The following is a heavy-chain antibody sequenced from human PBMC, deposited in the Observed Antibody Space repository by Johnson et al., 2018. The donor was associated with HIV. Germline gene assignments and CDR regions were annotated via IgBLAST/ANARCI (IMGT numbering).Heavy chain of an antibody. J-gene: IGHJ3*02. CDR3: AKDYRDGYNRGWAFDM. CDR1: GFTFSSYA. D-gene: IGHD5-24*01. CDR2: ISGSGGST. Sequence: VQLVESGGGLVQPGGSLRLSCAASGFTFSSYAMSWVRQAPGKGLEWVSAISGSGGSTYYADSVKGRFTISRDNYKNTLYLQMNSLRAEDTAVYYCAKDYRDGYNRGWAFDMWGQGTMVTVSS. V-gene: IGHV3-23*04.